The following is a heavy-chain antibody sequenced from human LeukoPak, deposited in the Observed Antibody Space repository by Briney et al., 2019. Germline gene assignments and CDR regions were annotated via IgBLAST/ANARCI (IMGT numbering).Heavy chain of an antibody. J-gene: IGHJ4*02. CDR2: IYYSGST. D-gene: IGHD5-18*01. Sequence: SETLSLTCTVSGGSISSNSYYWGWIRQPPGKGLEWIGSIYYSGSTYYNPSLKSRVTISVDTSKNQFSLNLSSVTAADTAVYYCARHQRYSYGPRGLDYRGQGTLGTVSS. V-gene: IGHV4-39*01. CDR1: GGSISSNSYY. CDR3: ARHQRYSYGPRGLDY.